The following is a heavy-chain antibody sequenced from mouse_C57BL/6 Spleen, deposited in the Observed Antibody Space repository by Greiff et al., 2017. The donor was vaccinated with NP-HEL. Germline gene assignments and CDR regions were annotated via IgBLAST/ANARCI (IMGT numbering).Heavy chain of an antibody. V-gene: IGHV1-53*01. CDR2: INPSNGGT. CDR3: ARSEDYYSSSSWYFDV. J-gene: IGHJ1*03. CDR1: GYTFTSYW. Sequence: QVQLQQPGTELVKPGASVKLSCKASGYTFTSYWMHWVKQRPGQGLEWIGNINPSNGGTNYNEKFKSKATLTVDKSSSTAYMQLSSLTSEDSAVYYCARSEDYYSSSSWYFDVWGTGTTVTVSS. D-gene: IGHD1-1*01.